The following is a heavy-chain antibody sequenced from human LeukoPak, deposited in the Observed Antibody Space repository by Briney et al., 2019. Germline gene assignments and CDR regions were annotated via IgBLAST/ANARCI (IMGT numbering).Heavy chain of an antibody. V-gene: IGHV4-34*01. CDR2: INHSGST. Sequence: PSETLSLTCAVYGGSFSGYYWSWIRQPPGKGLEWIGEINHSGSTNYNPSLKSRVTISVDTSKNQFSLKLSSVTAADTAVYYCARSYYYGSGKDNWFDPWGQGTLVTVSS. J-gene: IGHJ5*02. D-gene: IGHD3-10*01. CDR3: ARSYYYGSGKDNWFDP. CDR1: GGSFSGYY.